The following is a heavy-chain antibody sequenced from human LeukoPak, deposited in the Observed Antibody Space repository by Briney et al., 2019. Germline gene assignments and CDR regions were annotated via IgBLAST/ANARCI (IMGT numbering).Heavy chain of an antibody. CDR3: ARVRGWDIVVVPAAHPYYYYGMDV. Sequence: ASVKVSCKASGYIFTSYGISWVRQAPGQGLEWMGWISAYNGNTNYAQKLQGRVTMTTDTSTSTAYMELRSLRSDDTAVYYCARVRGWDIVVVPAAHPYYYYGMDVWGKGTTVTVSS. CDR1: GYIFTSYG. V-gene: IGHV1-18*04. D-gene: IGHD2-2*01. J-gene: IGHJ6*04. CDR2: ISAYNGNT.